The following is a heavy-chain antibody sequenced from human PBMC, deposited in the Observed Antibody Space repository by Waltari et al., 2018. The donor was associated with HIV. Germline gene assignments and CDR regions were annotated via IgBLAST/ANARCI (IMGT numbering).Heavy chain of an antibody. CDR2: NDPSHFST. V-gene: IGHV5-10-1*01. J-gene: IGHJ6*02. Sequence: EVQLVQSGAEVKKPGESLRISCKGSEYSFTSYWITWVGQGAGKGLEWLGRNDPSHFSTNEIPSYHGHVTSSAANSISTAYLQWSSLKASDTAMYYWARQVLTAVGAEDYYYGMDVWGQGTTVTVSS. CDR1: EYSFTSYW. CDR3: ARQVLTAVGAEDYYYGMDV. D-gene: IGHD1-26*01.